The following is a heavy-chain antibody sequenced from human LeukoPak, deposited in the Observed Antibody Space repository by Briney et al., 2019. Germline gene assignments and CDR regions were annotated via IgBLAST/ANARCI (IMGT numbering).Heavy chain of an antibody. Sequence: PSETLSLTCTVSGGSISSTPYYWGWIRQPPGKGLGWIGSIYYTGSPYYNPSLTSRVTISLNTSKNQFSLELSSVTAADTAVYYCAKPYSSGWYAGFDYWGQGTLVTVSS. CDR2: IYYTGSP. CDR1: GGSISSTPYY. D-gene: IGHD6-19*01. V-gene: IGHV4-39*01. J-gene: IGHJ4*02. CDR3: AKPYSSGWYAGFDY.